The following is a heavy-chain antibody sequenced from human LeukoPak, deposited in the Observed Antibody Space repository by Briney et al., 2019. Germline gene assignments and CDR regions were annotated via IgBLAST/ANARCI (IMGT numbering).Heavy chain of an antibody. CDR1: GYTFTGHY. V-gene: IGHV1-2*02. Sequence: ASVKVSCKASGYTFTGHYMHWVRQAPGQGLEWMGWISPNSGGTNYAQKFQGRVTMTRDTSISTAYMELSRLRSDDTAVYYCARDPSIAARPDDGYWGQGTLVTVSS. J-gene: IGHJ4*02. CDR2: ISPNSGGT. CDR3: ARDPSIAARPDDGY. D-gene: IGHD6-6*01.